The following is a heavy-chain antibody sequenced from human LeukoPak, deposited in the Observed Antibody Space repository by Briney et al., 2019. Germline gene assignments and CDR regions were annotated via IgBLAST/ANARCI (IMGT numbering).Heavy chain of an antibody. CDR2: INPGGGST. Sequence: ASLKVSCKASGYTFTSYYMHWVRPAPGQGLEWMGIINPGGGSTSYAQKFQGRVTMTRDTSTSTVYMELSSLRSEDTAVYYCARDRSNEDTAMPPEGSEYFQHWGQGTLVTVSS. CDR1: GYTFTSYY. V-gene: IGHV1-46*01. J-gene: IGHJ1*01. CDR3: ARDRSNEDTAMPPEGSEYFQH. D-gene: IGHD5-18*01.